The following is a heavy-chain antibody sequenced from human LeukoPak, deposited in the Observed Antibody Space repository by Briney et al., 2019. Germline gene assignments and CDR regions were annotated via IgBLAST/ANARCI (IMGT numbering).Heavy chain of an antibody. D-gene: IGHD2-2*01. CDR2: IIPILGIA. Sequence: SVKVSCKASGGTFSSYAISWVRQARGQGLEWMGRIIPILGIANYAQKFQGRVTITADKSTSTAYMELSSLRSEDTAVYYCAREKIVVVPAANYFDYWGQGTLVTVSS. CDR3: AREKIVVVPAANYFDY. V-gene: IGHV1-69*04. CDR1: GGTFSSYA. J-gene: IGHJ4*02.